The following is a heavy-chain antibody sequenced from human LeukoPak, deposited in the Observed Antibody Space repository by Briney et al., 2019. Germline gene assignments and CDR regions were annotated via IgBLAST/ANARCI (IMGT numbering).Heavy chain of an antibody. CDR1: GFSFSSYW. CDR3: ARDPGIAAAGTVGYFDS. J-gene: IGHJ4*02. D-gene: IGHD6-13*01. CDR2: IKQEGSAR. V-gene: IGHV3-7*01. Sequence: PGGSLRLSCVASGFSFSSYWMSWVRQTPGKGLEWVANIKQEGSARYYVDSVTGRFTISRDNAMNSLYLQMNSLRVEGTAVYYCARDPGIAAAGTVGYFDSWGQGILVTVSS.